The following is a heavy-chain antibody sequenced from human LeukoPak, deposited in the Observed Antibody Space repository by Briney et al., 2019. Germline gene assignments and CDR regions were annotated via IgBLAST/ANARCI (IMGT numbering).Heavy chain of an antibody. CDR1: GGSISSYY. CDR2: IYYSGST. V-gene: IGHV4-59*01. Sequence: SETLSLTCTVSGGSISSYYWNWIRQPPGKGLEWIGYIYYSGSTNYNPSLKSQVTISVDTSKNQFSLKLSSVTAADTAVYYRARGADSSGYYSIFYFDYWGQGTLVTVSS. J-gene: IGHJ4*02. CDR3: ARGADSSGYYSIFYFDY. D-gene: IGHD3-22*01.